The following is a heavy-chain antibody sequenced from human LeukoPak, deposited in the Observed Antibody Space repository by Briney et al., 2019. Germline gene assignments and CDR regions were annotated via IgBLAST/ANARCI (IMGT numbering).Heavy chain of an antibody. Sequence: GGSLRLSCAASGFTFSSYAMHWVRQAPGKGLEWVAVISYDGSNKYYADSVKGRFTISRDNSKNTLYLQMNSLRAEDTAVYYCARDGSGYSYGKIDYWGQGTLVTVSS. J-gene: IGHJ4*02. CDR2: ISYDGSNK. D-gene: IGHD5-18*01. CDR1: GFTFSSYA. CDR3: ARDGSGYSYGKIDY. V-gene: IGHV3-30-3*01.